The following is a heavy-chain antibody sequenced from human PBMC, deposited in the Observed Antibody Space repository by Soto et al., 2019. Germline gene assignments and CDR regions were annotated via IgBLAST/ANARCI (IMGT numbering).Heavy chain of an antibody. Sequence: GGSLRLSCAASGFTLTNYAMSWVRQAPGKGLEWISSSGGVGGGTYYADSVKGRFTLSRDNSKNTLYLQMHSLRADDTAVYYCAKGGSSGSGYFWGVDFWGQGTLVTVSS. D-gene: IGHD3-22*01. CDR3: AKGGSSGSGYFWGVDF. CDR2: SGGVGGGT. J-gene: IGHJ4*02. V-gene: IGHV3-23*01. CDR1: GFTLTNYA.